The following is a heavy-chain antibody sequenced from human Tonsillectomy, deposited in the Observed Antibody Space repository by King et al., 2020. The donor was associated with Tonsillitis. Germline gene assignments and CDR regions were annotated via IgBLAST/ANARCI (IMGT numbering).Heavy chain of an antibody. CDR3: AKDQFNIGRLPYFQH. V-gene: IGHV3-43D*04. CDR2: ISWDGGTT. CDR1: GFTFDDYA. J-gene: IGHJ1*01. D-gene: IGHD1-26*01. Sequence: VQLVESGGVVVQPGGSLKLSCAASGFTFDDYAMHWVRQAQGKGLEWVSLISWDGGTTYYADSVQGRFTISRDNSKNSLYLQMNSLRPEDTALYYCAKDQFNIGRLPYFQHWGQGTLVTVSS.